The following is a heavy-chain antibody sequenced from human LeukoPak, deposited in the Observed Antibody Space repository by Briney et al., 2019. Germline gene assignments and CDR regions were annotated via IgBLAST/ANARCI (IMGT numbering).Heavy chain of an antibody. V-gene: IGHV5-51*01. Sequence: RGESLKISCKGPRHSFHSQWIGWVRQMPGKGLEWMGIIYPDDSDTRYSPSFQGQVTISADKSISTAYLQWSSLKASDTAIYYCARHFITEGYCTGGYCSHFDFWGQGTLVTVSS. D-gene: IGHD2-8*02. CDR1: RHSFHSQW. J-gene: IGHJ4*02. CDR2: IYPDDSDT. CDR3: ARHFITEGYCTGGYCSHFDF.